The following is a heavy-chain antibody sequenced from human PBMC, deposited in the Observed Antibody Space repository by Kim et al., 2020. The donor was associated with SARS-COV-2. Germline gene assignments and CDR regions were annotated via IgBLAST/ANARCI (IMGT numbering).Heavy chain of an antibody. V-gene: IGHV4-30-4*01. J-gene: IGHJ4*02. CDR1: GGSISSGDYY. Sequence: SETLSLTCTVSGGSISSGDYYWSWIRQPPGKGLEWIGYIYYSGSTNYNPSLKSRVTISVDTSKNQFSLKLSSVTAADTAVYYCARFRQSVVPASMYFDYWGQGTLVTVSS. CDR2: IYYSGST. CDR3: ARFRQSVVPASMYFDY. D-gene: IGHD2-2*01.